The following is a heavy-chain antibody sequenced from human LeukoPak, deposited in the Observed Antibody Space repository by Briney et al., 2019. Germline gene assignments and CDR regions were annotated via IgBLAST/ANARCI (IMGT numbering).Heavy chain of an antibody. CDR2: MKEDGSAT. V-gene: IGHV3-7*04. Sequence: PGGSLRLSCAASGFPFSAYYMSWIRQTPGKGLEWVAKMKEDGSATFYVDSVRGRFTISRDNAKRSLYLQMSSLKVEDTAVYYCARGGASHFESWGQGTLVSVST. J-gene: IGHJ4*02. D-gene: IGHD3-16*01. CDR1: GFPFSAYY. CDR3: ARGGASHFES.